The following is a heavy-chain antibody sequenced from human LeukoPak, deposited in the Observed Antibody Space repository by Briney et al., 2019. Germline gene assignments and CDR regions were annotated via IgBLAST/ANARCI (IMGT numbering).Heavy chain of an antibody. CDR1: GGSISSYY. D-gene: IGHD3-10*01. V-gene: IGHV4-4*07. J-gene: IGHJ2*01. Sequence: SETLSLTCTVSGGSISSYYWSWIRQPAGKGLEWIGRIYTSGSTNYNPSLKSRVTMSVDTSKNQFSLKLSSVTAADTAVYYCARDLRVLLWFGESRALRYFDLWGRGTLVTVSS. CDR3: ARDLRVLLWFGESRALRYFDL. CDR2: IYTSGST.